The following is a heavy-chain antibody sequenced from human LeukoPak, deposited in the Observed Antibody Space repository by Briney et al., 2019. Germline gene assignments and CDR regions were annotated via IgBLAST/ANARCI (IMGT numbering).Heavy chain of an antibody. D-gene: IGHD2-15*01. J-gene: IGHJ6*03. Sequence: AVKVSCKASGGTFSSYAISCGRRAPGQGLEWRGGIIPIGGTANYAQKFQGRVTTTEDKSPSTASMALSRLSSEDTAVYYCAWGWNIVVVVAATRNYYYSMDAWGKGTTVTASS. CDR3: AWGWNIVVVVAATRNYYYSMDA. V-gene: IGHV1-69*06. CDR1: GGTFSSYA. CDR2: IIPIGGTA.